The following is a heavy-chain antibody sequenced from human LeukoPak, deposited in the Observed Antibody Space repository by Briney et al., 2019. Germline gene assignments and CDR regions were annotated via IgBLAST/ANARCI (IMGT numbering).Heavy chain of an antibody. J-gene: IGHJ4*02. CDR2: IYYTGST. Sequence: SETLSLTCSVSGGSINTYYWSWLRQTPGKGLEWIGFIYYTGSTNYTPSLKSRVTMSVDTSKSQFSLKLTSVTAADTALYYCARGANRLDSWGRGTLVTVSS. CDR1: GGSINTYY. V-gene: IGHV4-59*12. CDR3: ARGANRLDS. D-gene: IGHD1-14*01.